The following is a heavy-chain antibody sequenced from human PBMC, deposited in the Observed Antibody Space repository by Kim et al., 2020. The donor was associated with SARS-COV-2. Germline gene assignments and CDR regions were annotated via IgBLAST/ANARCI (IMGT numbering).Heavy chain of an antibody. D-gene: IGHD2-2*02. CDR3: ASTYCSSTSCYRAPYYYYMDV. CDR1: GYTFTSYD. CDR2: MNPNSGNT. V-gene: IGHV1-8*01. J-gene: IGHJ6*03. Sequence: ASVKVSCKASGYTFTSYDINWVRQATGQGLEWMGWMNPNSGNTGYAQKFQGRVTMTRNTSISTAYMELSSLRSEDTAVYYCASTYCSSTSCYRAPYYYYMDVWGKGTTVTVSS.